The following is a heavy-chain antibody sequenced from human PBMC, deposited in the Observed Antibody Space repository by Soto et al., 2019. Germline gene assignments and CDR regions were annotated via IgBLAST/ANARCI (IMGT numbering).Heavy chain of an antibody. CDR3: ARGPRVSSTGTGAH. V-gene: IGHV3-74*01. CDR1: GFTFSAYW. J-gene: IGHJ4*02. CDR2: ISDDGSTA. D-gene: IGHD1-1*01. Sequence: GGSLRLSCAVSGFTFSAYWMHWVRQVPGKGLTWVSRISDDGSTATYADSVKGRFVISRDNAKNSLYLEMNTLRVDDSGLYYCARGPRVSSTGTGAHWGRGALVTVSS.